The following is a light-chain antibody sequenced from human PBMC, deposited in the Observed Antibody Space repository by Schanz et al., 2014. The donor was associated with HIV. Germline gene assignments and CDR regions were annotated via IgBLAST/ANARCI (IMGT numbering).Light chain of an antibody. V-gene: IGLV2-14*03. CDR2: DFA. CDR1: SSDLGRLNC. Sequence: QSALTQPASVSGSPGQSITISCTGTSSDLGRLNCVSWYQQHPGKAPKLVISDFANRPSGISPRFSGSKSGNTASLTICDLQREDEADYYCSSLSTSGAPLFGTGTKLTVL. CDR3: SSLSTSGAPL. J-gene: IGLJ1*01.